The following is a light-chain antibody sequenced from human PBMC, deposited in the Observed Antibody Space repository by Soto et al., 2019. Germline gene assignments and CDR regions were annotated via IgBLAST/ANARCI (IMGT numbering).Light chain of an antibody. V-gene: IGLV2-14*01. J-gene: IGLJ1*01. CDR2: EVS. CDR3: SSDTSSSTSYV. Sequence: QSALTQPASVSGSPGQSITISCTGTSSDVGGYNYVSWYQQHPGKAPKLMIYEVSNRPSGVSNRFSGSTSGNTASLTISGLADEDEADYDCSSDTSSSTSYVFGTGTKVTVL. CDR1: SSDVGGYNY.